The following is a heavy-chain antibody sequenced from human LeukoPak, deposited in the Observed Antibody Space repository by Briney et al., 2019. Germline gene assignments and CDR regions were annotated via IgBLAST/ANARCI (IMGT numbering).Heavy chain of an antibody. CDR2: IYYSGST. J-gene: IGHJ4*02. CDR1: GGSISSYY. V-gene: IGHV4-59*01. Sequence: SETLSLTCTHSGGSISSYYWIWIRQPPGKGLEWIGYIYYSGSTNYNPSLKSRVTISVDTSKNQFSLKLSSVTAADTAVYYCARGRGWYAAPTGLDDWGQGTLVTVSS. CDR3: ARGRGWYAAPTGLDD. D-gene: IGHD6-19*01.